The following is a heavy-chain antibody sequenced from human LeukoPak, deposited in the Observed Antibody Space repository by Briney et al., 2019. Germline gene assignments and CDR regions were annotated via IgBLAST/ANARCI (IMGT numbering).Heavy chain of an antibody. CDR1: GFTFSSYA. CDR2: ISYDGSNK. D-gene: IGHD6-13*01. J-gene: IGHJ4*02. V-gene: IGHV3-30-3*01. CDR3: AKVAGYSSSWYALYPRGGLYYFDY. Sequence: GGSLRLSCAASGFTFSSYAMHWVRQAPGKGLEWVAVISYDGSNKYYADSVKGRFTISRDNSKNTLYLQMNSLRAEDTAVYYCAKVAGYSSSWYALYPRGGLYYFDYWGQGTLVTVSS.